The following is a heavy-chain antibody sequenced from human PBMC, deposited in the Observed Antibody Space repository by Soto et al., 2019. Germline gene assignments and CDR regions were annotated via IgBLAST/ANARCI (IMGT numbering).Heavy chain of an antibody. CDR2: IYYSGST. Sequence: QLQLQESGPGLVKPSETLSLTCTVSGGSISSSSYYWGWIRQPPRKGLEWIGSIYYSGSTYYNPSLKSRVTISVDTSKNQFSLQLSSVTAADTAVYYCATTYYFGSGRAYWGQGALVTVSS. CDR1: GGSISSSSYY. CDR3: ATTYYFGSGRAY. V-gene: IGHV4-39*01. D-gene: IGHD3-10*01. J-gene: IGHJ4*02.